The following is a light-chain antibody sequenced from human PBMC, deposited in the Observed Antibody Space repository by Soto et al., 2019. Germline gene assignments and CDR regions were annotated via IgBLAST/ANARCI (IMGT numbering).Light chain of an antibody. CDR3: QQYYSTPLQ. CDR1: QSVLYSSNNKNY. CDR2: WAS. J-gene: IGKJ1*01. V-gene: IGKV4-1*01. Sequence: DIVMTQSPDSLAVSLGERATINCKSSQSVLYSSNNKNYLAWYQQKPGQPPKLLIYWASTRESGVPDRFSGSGSGTDFTHTISSLQAEDVAVHYCQQYYSTPLQFGQGTKVEIK.